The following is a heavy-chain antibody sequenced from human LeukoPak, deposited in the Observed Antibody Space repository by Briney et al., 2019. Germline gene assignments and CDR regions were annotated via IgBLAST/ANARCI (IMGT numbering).Heavy chain of an antibody. CDR2: ISAYNGNT. CDR1: GYTFTSYG. J-gene: IGHJ5*02. CDR3: ARDNSVGDNAWWFDP. D-gene: IGHD1-26*01. Sequence: ASVKVSCKASGYTFTSYGISWVRQAPGQGLEWMGWISAYNGNTNYAQKLQGRVTMTRDMSTSSDYMELSSLRSEDTAIYYCARDNSVGDNAWWFDPWGQGTLVTVSS. V-gene: IGHV1-18*01.